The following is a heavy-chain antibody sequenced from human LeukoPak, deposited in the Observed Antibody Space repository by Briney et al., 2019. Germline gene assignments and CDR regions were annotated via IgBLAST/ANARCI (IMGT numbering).Heavy chain of an antibody. Sequence: GGSLRLSCAASGFTFSSYSMNWVRQAPGKGLEWVAHISSRSNYIYYADSLKGRFTISRDNAKNSLYLQMNNLRAEDTALYYCSKKALSTGFSHYDIWGLGTMVTVSS. V-gene: IGHV3-21*04. CDR3: SKKALSTGFSHYDI. CDR2: ISSRSNYI. J-gene: IGHJ3*02. D-gene: IGHD1-1*01. CDR1: GFTFSSYS.